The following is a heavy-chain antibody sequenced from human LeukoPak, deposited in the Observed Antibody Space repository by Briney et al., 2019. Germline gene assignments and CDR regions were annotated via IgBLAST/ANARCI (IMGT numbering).Heavy chain of an antibody. CDR2: IIPILGIA. D-gene: IGHD1-20*01. V-gene: IGHV1-69*04. J-gene: IGHJ3*02. CDR1: GGTFSSYA. Sequence: GASVKVSCKASGGTFSSYAISWVRQAPGQGLEWMGRIIPILGIANYTQKFQGRVTVTRDTSTSTVYMELSSLTSEDTAVYYCARGIIGTTNAFDIWGQGTMVTVSS. CDR3: ARGIIGTTNAFDI.